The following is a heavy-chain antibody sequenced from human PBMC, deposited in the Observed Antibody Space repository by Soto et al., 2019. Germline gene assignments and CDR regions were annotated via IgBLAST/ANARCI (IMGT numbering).Heavy chain of an antibody. V-gene: IGHV1-46*01. Sequence: ASVKVSCKASGYTFTSYFMHWVRQAPGQGLEWMGIINPSGGSTIYAQKFQGRVTMTTDTSTSTSYMELRSLRSDDTAVYYCARDPPPMDVWGQGTTVTVSS. CDR1: GYTFTSYF. CDR3: ARDPPPMDV. CDR2: INPSGGST. J-gene: IGHJ6*02.